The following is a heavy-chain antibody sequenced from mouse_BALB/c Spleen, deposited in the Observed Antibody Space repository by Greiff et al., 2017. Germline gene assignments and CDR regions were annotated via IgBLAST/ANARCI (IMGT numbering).Heavy chain of an antibody. V-gene: IGHV2-9*02. J-gene: IGHJ4*01. Sequence: VKLMESGPGLVAPSQSLSITCTVSGFSLTSYGVHWVRQPPGKGLEWLGVIWAGGSTNYNSALMSRLSISKDNSKSQVFLKMNSLQTDDTAMYYCARWGYDVSYAMDYWGQGTSVTVSS. D-gene: IGHD2-2*01. CDR3: ARWGYDVSYAMDY. CDR1: GFSLTSYG. CDR2: IWAGGST.